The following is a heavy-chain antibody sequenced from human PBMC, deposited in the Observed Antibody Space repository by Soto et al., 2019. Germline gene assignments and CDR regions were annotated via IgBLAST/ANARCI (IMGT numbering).Heavy chain of an antibody. CDR2: ISGSGGST. D-gene: IGHD3-10*01. Sequence: GGSLILSCAASGFTFSSYAMSWVRQAPGKGLEWVSAISGSGGSTYYADSVKGRFTISRDNSKNTLYLQMNSLRAEDTAVYYCAKDRGPENYFDYWGQGTLVTVSS. CDR3: AKDRGPENYFDY. V-gene: IGHV3-23*01. CDR1: GFTFSSYA. J-gene: IGHJ4*02.